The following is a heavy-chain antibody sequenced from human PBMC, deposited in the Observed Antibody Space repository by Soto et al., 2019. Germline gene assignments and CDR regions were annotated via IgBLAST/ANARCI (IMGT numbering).Heavy chain of an antibody. CDR3: ARAAAAGTGEVDY. CDR1: GYTFTGYY. J-gene: IGHJ4*02. CDR2: INPNSGGT. V-gene: IGHV1-2*04. D-gene: IGHD6-13*01. Sequence: ASVKVSCKASGYTFTGYYMHWVRQAPGQGLEWMGWINPNSGGTNYAQKFQGWVTMTRDTSISTAYMELSRLRSDDTAVYYCARAAAAGTGEVDYWGQGTLVTVSS.